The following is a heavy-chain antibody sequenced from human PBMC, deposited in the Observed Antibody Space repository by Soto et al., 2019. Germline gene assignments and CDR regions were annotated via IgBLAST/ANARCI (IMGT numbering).Heavy chain of an antibody. D-gene: IGHD3-10*01. CDR3: GGGQYYFDY. Sequence: QVQLVESGGGVVQPGRSLRLSCAASGFPFTTYGMHWVREGPGKGLEWVAVISYDGSNKYYADSVKGRFTISRDNSKISRYLLMNSARPEDTALYYCGGGQYYFDYRGQGTLVSV. CDR2: ISYDGSNK. V-gene: IGHV3-30*03. J-gene: IGHJ4*02. CDR1: GFPFTTYG.